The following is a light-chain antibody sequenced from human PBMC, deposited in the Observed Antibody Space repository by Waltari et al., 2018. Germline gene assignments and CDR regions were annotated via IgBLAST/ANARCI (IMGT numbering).Light chain of an antibody. CDR1: SGHSSNV. V-gene: IGLV4-69*01. Sequence: QLVLTQSPSASASLGASVNLTCTLSSGHSSNVIAWLQQQPEKGPRFLMKVNSDGSHRKGAGIPDRFSASSSGAERYLSISSLQAEDEADYFCQTGGHGTWVFGGGTKLTVL. J-gene: IGLJ3*02. CDR2: VNSDGSH. CDR3: QTGGHGTWV.